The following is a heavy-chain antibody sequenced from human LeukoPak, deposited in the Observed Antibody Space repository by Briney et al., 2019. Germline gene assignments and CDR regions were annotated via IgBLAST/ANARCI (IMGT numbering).Heavy chain of an antibody. CDR2: IIPIFGTA. CDR3: ARAIPYYYYYYMDV. D-gene: IGHD2-2*02. J-gene: IGHJ6*03. CDR1: GSTFSSYA. V-gene: IGHV1-69*05. Sequence: ASAKVSCKASGSTFSSYAISWVRQAPGQGLEWMGGIIPIFGTANYAQKFQGRVTITTDESTSTAYMELSSPRSEDTAVYYCARAIPYYYYYYMDVWGKGTTVTVSS.